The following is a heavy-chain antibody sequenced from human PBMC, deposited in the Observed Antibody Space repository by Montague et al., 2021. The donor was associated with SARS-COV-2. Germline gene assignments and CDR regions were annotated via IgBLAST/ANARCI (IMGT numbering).Heavy chain of an antibody. V-gene: IGHV3-7*01. Sequence: SLRLSCAASGFTFSRYWMTWVRQAPGKGLEWVANIKEDGSEKYYVDSAKGRFTISRDNAKNSLSLQMNSLRAEGTAVYYCARTGYFASGNYVWGQGTLVTVSS. CDR1: GFTFSRYW. CDR3: ARTGYFASGNYV. CDR2: IKEDGSEK. J-gene: IGHJ4*02. D-gene: IGHD3-10*01.